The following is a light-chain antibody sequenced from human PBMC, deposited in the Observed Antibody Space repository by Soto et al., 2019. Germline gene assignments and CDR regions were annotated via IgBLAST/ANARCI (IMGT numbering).Light chain of an antibody. J-gene: IGLJ3*02. V-gene: IGLV4-69*01. Sequence: QSVLTQSPSASASLGASVKLTCTLSSGHSRYAIAWHQQQPEKGPRYLMKFNSDGSHTKGDGVPDRFSGSSSGAERYLSISSLQSEDEADYYCQTWGTGTLVFGGGTKLTVL. CDR1: SGHSRYA. CDR3: QTWGTGTLV. CDR2: FNSDGSH.